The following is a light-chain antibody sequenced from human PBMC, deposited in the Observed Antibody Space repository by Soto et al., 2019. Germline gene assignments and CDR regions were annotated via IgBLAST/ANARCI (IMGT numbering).Light chain of an antibody. CDR2: LAS. Sequence: DMKLTQYPKSLALSVGDRATITCRASQDVSSYLAWYQQKPGQAPRLLIYLASTIPTGVPSSFSGSGSGTDFSLTISSLQPEDAAAYYCQARNRFPHSFGGGTKVDI. V-gene: IGKV1-9*01. CDR3: QARNRFPHS. J-gene: IGKJ4*01. CDR1: QDVSSY.